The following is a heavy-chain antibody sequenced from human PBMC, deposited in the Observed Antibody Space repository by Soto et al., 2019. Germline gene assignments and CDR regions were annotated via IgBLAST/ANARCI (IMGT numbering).Heavy chain of an antibody. CDR3: AGGFGIGPVSLDPKNWFDP. Sequence: EVQLVESGGGLVQPGGSLRLSCAASGFTFSSYDMHWVRQATGKDLEWVSAIGTAGDTYYPGSVKGRFTSSRENAKSSLYLKMNSLRAEDTAVYYCAGGFGIGPVSLDPKNWFDPWGQGTLVTVSS. J-gene: IGHJ5*02. D-gene: IGHD3-16*01. V-gene: IGHV3-13*01. CDR1: GFTFSSYD. CDR2: IGTAGDT.